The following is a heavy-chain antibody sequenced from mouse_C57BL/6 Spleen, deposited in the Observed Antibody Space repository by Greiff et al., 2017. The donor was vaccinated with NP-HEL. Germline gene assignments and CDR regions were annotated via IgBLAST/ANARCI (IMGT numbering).Heavy chain of an antibody. Sequence: DVKLQESGPGLVKPSQSLSLTCSVTGYSITSGYYWNWIRQFPGNKLEWMGYISYDGSNNYNPSLKNRISITRDTSKNQFFLKLNSVTTEDTATYYCARGDYGNYSWFAYWGQGTLVTVSA. V-gene: IGHV3-6*01. CDR3: ARGDYGNYSWFAY. CDR1: GYSITSGYY. J-gene: IGHJ3*01. D-gene: IGHD2-1*01. CDR2: ISYDGSN.